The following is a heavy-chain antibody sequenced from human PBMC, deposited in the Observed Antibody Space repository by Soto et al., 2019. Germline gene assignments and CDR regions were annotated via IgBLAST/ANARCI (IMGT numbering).Heavy chain of an antibody. V-gene: IGHV4-59*01. CDR1: GGSISSYY. Sequence: LSLTCTVSGGSISSYYWSWIRQPPGKGLEWIGYIYYSGSTNYNPSLKSRVTISVDTSKNQFSLKLSSVTAADTAVYYCARDRREGEYGEYYYYYGMDVWGQGTTVTVSS. CDR3: ARDRREGEYGEYYYYYGMDV. CDR2: IYYSGST. D-gene: IGHD6-6*01. J-gene: IGHJ6*02.